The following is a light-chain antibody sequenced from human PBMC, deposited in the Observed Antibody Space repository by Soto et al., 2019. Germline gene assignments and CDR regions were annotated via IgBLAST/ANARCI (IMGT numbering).Light chain of an antibody. V-gene: IGLV2-14*01. Sequence: QSVLTQPASVSGSPGQSITISCTGTSSDVGGYNYVSWYQQHPGKAPKLMIYEVSKRPSGVANRFSGSKSGNTASLTISGLQAEDEADYYCSSYTSSSTLFGTGTKLTVL. CDR3: SSYTSSSTL. J-gene: IGLJ1*01. CDR2: EVS. CDR1: SSDVGGYNY.